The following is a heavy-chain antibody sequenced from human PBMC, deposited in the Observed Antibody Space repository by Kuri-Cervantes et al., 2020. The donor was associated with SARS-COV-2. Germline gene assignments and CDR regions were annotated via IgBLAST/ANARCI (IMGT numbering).Heavy chain of an antibody. CDR1: GFTFSSYS. CDR2: ISSSSSTI. Sequence: ETLSLTCAASGFTFSSYSMNWVRQAPGKGLEWVSYISSSSSTIYYADSVKGRFTISRDNAKNSLYLQMNSLRAEDTAVYYCARGAVYSSGYFRVGGDTVTPEYYFDYWGQGTLVTVSS. CDR3: ARGAVYSSGYFRVGGDTVTPEYYFDY. J-gene: IGHJ4*02. V-gene: IGHV3-48*01. D-gene: IGHD3-22*01.